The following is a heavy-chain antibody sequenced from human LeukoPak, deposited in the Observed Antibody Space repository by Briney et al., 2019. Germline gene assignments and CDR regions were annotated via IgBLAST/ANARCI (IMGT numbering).Heavy chain of an antibody. CDR1: GDSVSSNNYY. Sequence: ASETLSLTCSVSGDSVSSNNYYWGWIRQPPGKGLEWIGSINHSEKTFYNPSLKSRVTISVDTSKNQFSLKLSSVTAADTAVYYCARVVWVTTLTFDYWGQGTLVTVSS. CDR2: INHSEKT. D-gene: IGHD4-17*01. V-gene: IGHV4-39*07. CDR3: ARVVWVTTLTFDY. J-gene: IGHJ4*02.